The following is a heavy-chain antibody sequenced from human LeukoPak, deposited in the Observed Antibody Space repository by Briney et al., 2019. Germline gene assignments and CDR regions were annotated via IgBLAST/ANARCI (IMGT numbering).Heavy chain of an antibody. D-gene: IGHD5-18*01. CDR1: GFTFSSYG. CDR3: AKEGGYSYGFGIGDDALDI. Sequence: GGSPRLSCAASGFTFSSYGMHWVRQAPGKGLEWVTSIQYDGNNKYYADSVKGRFSISRYNPNNTLFLQMNSLRAEDTAVYYCAKEGGYSYGFGIGDDALDIWGQGTMVTVSS. CDR2: IQYDGNNK. J-gene: IGHJ3*02. V-gene: IGHV3-30*02.